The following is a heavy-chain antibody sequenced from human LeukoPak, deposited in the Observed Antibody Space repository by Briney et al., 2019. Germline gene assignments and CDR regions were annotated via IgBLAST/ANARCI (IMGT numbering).Heavy chain of an antibody. D-gene: IGHD4-17*01. CDR3: AKSLTTVKRGNFDS. CDR2: ISGSGANT. CDR1: GLTFSSYA. V-gene: IGHV3-23*01. Sequence: GGSQRLSCAASGLTFSSYAMSWVRQAQGKGLEWVSVISGSGANTYYADSVKGRFTISRDNSKNTLYLQMNSLRAEDTAVFFCAKSLTTVKRGNFDSWGQGTLVTVSS. J-gene: IGHJ4*02.